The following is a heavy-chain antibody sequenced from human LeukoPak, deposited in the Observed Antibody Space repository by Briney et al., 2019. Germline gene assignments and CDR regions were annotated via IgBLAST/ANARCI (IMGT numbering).Heavy chain of an antibody. V-gene: IGHV3-49*03. Sequence: PGGSLRLSCTASGFTLCDYAMSWFRQARGKGLEGVGFIRSKAYGGTTEDAASVKGRFTISRDDSKSIAYLQMNNLKTEDTAVYYCTRITPTYYDIFTGYSGYWGQGTLVSVSS. D-gene: IGHD3-9*01. CDR1: GFTLCDYA. CDR3: TRITPTYYDIFTGYSGY. CDR2: IRSKAYGGTT. J-gene: IGHJ4*02.